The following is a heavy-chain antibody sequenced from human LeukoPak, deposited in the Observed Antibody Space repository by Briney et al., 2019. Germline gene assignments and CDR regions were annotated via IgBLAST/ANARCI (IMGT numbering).Heavy chain of an antibody. CDR1: GFTFSDYY. V-gene: IGHV3-11*01. J-gene: IGHJ3*02. Sequence: GGSLRLSCAASGFTFSDYYMSWIRQAPGKGLKWVSYISSSGSTIYYADSVKGRFTISRDNAKNSLYLQMNSLRAEDTAVYYCAREGEVRFLEWLFARDAFDIWGQGTMVTVSS. D-gene: IGHD3-3*01. CDR3: AREGEVRFLEWLFARDAFDI. CDR2: ISSSGSTI.